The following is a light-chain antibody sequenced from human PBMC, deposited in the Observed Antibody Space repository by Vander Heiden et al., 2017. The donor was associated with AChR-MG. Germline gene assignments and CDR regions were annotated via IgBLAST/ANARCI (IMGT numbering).Light chain of an antibody. CDR1: QTISSY. J-gene: IGKJ2*01. CDR3: QQSYSTPMYT. V-gene: IGKV1-39*01. CDR2: GAS. Sequence: DIQMTQSPSSLSASVGDRVTITCRASQTISSYLNWYQQKPGKAPKLLIYGASSLQSGVPSRFSGSGYGTDFTLIISSLQPEDFATYYCQQSYSTPMYTFGQGTKLEIK.